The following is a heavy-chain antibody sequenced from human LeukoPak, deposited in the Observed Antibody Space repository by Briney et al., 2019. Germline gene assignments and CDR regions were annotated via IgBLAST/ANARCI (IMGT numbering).Heavy chain of an antibody. CDR3: ARDGVRYCSSTSCYVYYGMDV. V-gene: IGHV3-30-3*01. CDR2: ISYDGSNK. D-gene: IGHD2-2*01. J-gene: IGHJ6*04. Sequence: PGRSLRLSCAASRFTFSSYAMHWARQAPGRGRGWGAVISYDGSNKYYADSVKGRFTIPRDNSKNTLYLQMNSLRAEDTAVYYCARDGVRYCSSTSCYVYYGMDVWGEGTTVTVSS. CDR1: RFTFSSYA.